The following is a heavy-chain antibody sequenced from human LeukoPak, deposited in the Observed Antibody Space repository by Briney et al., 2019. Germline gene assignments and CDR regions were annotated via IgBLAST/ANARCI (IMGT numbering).Heavy chain of an antibody. Sequence: GGSLRLSCAASGFTFSSNYMTWVRQAPGKGLEWGSVLYSGAGTSYTDCVKGRFTISRDNSKNTLYLQMNSLRAEDTAVYYCARDRTGQQLITRKEYYYMDVWGKGTTVTISS. CDR2: LYSGAGT. CDR1: GFTFSSNY. J-gene: IGHJ6*03. D-gene: IGHD4-11*01. CDR3: ARDRTGQQLITRKEYYYMDV. V-gene: IGHV3-53*01.